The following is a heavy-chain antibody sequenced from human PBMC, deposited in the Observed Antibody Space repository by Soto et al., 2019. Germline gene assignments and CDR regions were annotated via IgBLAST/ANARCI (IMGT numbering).Heavy chain of an antibody. Sequence: ASVKVSCKASGYTFTNYGFSWVRQDPGQGLEWMGWISGYNGNTKYAEKFQGRVTMTTDTSTSTAHMELRSLRSDDTAVYYCAREGQAPYYYYGMDVWGQGTAVTVSS. CDR1: GYTFTNYG. CDR2: ISGYNGNT. V-gene: IGHV1-18*01. J-gene: IGHJ6*02. CDR3: AREGQAPYYYYGMDV.